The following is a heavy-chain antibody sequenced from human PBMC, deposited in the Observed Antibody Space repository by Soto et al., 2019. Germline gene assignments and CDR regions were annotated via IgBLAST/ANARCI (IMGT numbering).Heavy chain of an antibody. D-gene: IGHD1-26*01. CDR3: VRGATHRTWLNP. Sequence: GGSLRLSCAASGFFFSTYNMNWVRQAPGKGLEWVSDIRGSGSTSYYADSVKGRFTISRDNDKNSLYLQMNSLRDEDTAVYYCVRGATHRTWLNPWGQGTLVTVSS. CDR1: GFFFSTYN. J-gene: IGHJ5*02. V-gene: IGHV3-48*02. CDR2: IRGSGSTS.